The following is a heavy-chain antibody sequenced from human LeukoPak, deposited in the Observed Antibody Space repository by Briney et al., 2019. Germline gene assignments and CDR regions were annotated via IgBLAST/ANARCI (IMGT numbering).Heavy chain of an antibody. CDR1: GFTFVSYN. CDR2: ISSSSSLI. J-gene: IGHJ3*02. D-gene: IGHD6-25*01. CDR3: ARVLTARSGGYDAFDM. V-gene: IGHV3-48*01. Sequence: GGSLRLSCAASGFTFVSYNMNWVRQAPGKGLEWVAYISSSSSLIYYAGSVKGRFTVSRDSAKNSLYLQMNSLRAGDTAVYYCARVLTARSGGYDAFDMWGQGTMVTVSS.